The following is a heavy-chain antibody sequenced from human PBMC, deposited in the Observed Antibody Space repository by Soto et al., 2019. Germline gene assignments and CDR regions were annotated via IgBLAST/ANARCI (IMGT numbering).Heavy chain of an antibody. CDR2: VYWDNDK. Sequence: QITLKESGPTLVKPTQTLTLPCSFSGFSLTARPMGVGWVRQPPGEALESLAIVYWDNDKRYSPSLRSRLTITKATSKNQVVLTMTNMDPVDTATDFCAHRRGGYNRDDGDFDFWGQGTLVTVSS. D-gene: IGHD1-1*01. CDR1: GFSLTARPMG. V-gene: IGHV2-5*02. J-gene: IGHJ4*02. CDR3: AHRRGGYNRDDGDFDF.